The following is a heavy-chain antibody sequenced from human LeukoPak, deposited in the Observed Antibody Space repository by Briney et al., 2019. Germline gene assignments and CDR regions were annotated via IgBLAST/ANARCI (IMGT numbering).Heavy chain of an antibody. J-gene: IGHJ6*03. CDR3: AKGGGGRLIYYYYMDV. CDR1: GFTFSSYG. D-gene: IGHD3-16*01. Sequence: GGSLRLSCAASGFTFSSYGMHWVRQAPGKGLEWVAFIRRDGSNKYYADSVKGRFTISRDNAKNSLYLQMNSLRAEDMALYYCAKGGGGRLIYYYYMDVWGKGTTVTVSS. CDR2: IRRDGSNK. V-gene: IGHV3-30*02.